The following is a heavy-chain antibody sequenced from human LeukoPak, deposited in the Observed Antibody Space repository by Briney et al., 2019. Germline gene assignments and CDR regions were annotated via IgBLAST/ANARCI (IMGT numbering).Heavy chain of an antibody. CDR2: TYYRSKWNT. J-gene: IGHJ6*02. Sequence: SQTLSLTCAISGDTVSSNTAAWDWIRQSPSRGLEWLGRTYYRSKWNTDYAASVQNRITINPDTSTNQFSLQLKSATPEDTAVYYCSRQRSTSTYYFGLDVWGQGTTVTVSS. D-gene: IGHD6-6*01. CDR1: GDTVSSNTAA. CDR3: SRQRSTSTYYFGLDV. V-gene: IGHV6-1*01.